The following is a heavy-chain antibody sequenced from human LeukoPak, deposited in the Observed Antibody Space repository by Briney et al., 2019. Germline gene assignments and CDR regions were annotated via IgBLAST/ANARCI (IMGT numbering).Heavy chain of an antibody. D-gene: IGHD2-2*02. CDR3: ARSYCSSTSCYTPYYFDY. CDR2: IYYSGST. CDR1: GGSISSGDYY. V-gene: IGHV4-30-4*08. Sequence: SETLSLTCTVSGGSISSGDYYWSWIRQPPGKGLEWIGYIYYSGSTYYNPSLKSRVTTSLETSKNQFSLKLYSVTAADTAVYYCARSYCSSTSCYTPYYFDYWGQGTLVTVSS. J-gene: IGHJ4*02.